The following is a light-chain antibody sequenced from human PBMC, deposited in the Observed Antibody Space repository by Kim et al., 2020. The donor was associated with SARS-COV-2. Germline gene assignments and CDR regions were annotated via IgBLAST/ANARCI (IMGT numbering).Light chain of an antibody. V-gene: IGLV1-47*01. CDR1: DTSSGVNC. Sequence: VTISCSCSDTSSGVNCVHWDQQDPGAAPKPLNYKNYQRTTGVPDRFSRSKSHTSASLAISGLRAEDEGHYSCSSWDDSRGGFAVFGGGTQLTVL. J-gene: IGLJ2*01. CDR2: KNY. CDR3: SSWDDSRGGFAV.